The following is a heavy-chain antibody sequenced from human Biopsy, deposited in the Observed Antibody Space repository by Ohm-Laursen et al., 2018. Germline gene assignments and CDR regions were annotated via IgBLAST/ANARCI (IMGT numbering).Heavy chain of an antibody. D-gene: IGHD5-24*01. CDR1: GGPIDSYY. Sequence: TLSLTCTVSGGPIDSYYWSWIRQPPGKALEWIGYIYFTGRTSYNPSLKSRVTMSVNTSKKQFSLRLSSVTAADTAVYYCASAGYNPDWNFDLWGRGTRVTDSS. V-gene: IGHV4-59*12. J-gene: IGHJ2*01. CDR2: IYFTGRT. CDR3: ASAGYNPDWNFDL.